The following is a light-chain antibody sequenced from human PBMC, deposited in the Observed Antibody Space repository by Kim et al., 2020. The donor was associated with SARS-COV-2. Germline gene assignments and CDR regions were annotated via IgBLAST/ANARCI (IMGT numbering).Light chain of an antibody. CDR1: SSDIGDYDY. CDR3: SSYTSSNTWV. V-gene: IGLV2-14*03. Sequence: AITISGTGTSSDIGDYDYVSWYQQHPGKAPKLMIYDVSKRPSGISNRFSGTKSGNTASLTIAGLQAEDEADYHCSSYTSSNTWVFGGGTQLTVL. CDR2: DVS. J-gene: IGLJ3*02.